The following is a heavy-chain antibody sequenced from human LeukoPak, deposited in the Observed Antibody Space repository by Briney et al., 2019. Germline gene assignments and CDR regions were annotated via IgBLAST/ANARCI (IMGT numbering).Heavy chain of an antibody. Sequence: GGSLRLSCAASGFTFSSYAMSWVRQAPGKGLEWVSAISGSGGSTYYTDSVKGRFTISRDNSKNTLYLQMHSLRAEDTAVYYCATWIQLWLSSYFDYWGQGTLVTVSS. CDR2: ISGSGGST. D-gene: IGHD5-18*01. CDR3: ATWIQLWLSSYFDY. V-gene: IGHV3-23*01. CDR1: GFTFSSYA. J-gene: IGHJ4*02.